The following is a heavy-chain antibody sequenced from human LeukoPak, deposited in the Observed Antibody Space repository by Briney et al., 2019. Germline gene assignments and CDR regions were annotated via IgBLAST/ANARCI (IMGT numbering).Heavy chain of an antibody. Sequence: GGSLRLSCAVSGFTFSRYWMSWVRQAPGRGLEWVANIKEDASEKYYVESVKGRFTISRDNAKNSLYLQMNSLRAEDTAVYYCARVRYTSSSGYMDVWGKGTTVTISS. D-gene: IGHD6-13*01. CDR2: IKEDASEK. V-gene: IGHV3-7*01. J-gene: IGHJ6*03. CDR3: ARVRYTSSSGYMDV. CDR1: GFTFSRYW.